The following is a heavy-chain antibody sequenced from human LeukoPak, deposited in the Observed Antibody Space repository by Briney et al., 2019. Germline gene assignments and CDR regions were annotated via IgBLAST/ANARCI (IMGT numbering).Heavy chain of an antibody. D-gene: IGHD3-22*01. J-gene: IGHJ3*02. Sequence: GGSLRLSCAASGFTLRTYRMNWVRQAPGKGGEWVAYISSRGCSISSAYSVKGTFTISRDNAKTSLSLPMPRLSDEDTAVYYCARVWYYDSSGYSLDAFDIWGPGTMVTVSS. CDR3: ARVWYYDSSGYSLDAFDI. V-gene: IGHV3-48*02. CDR1: GFTLRTYR. CDR2: ISSRGCSI.